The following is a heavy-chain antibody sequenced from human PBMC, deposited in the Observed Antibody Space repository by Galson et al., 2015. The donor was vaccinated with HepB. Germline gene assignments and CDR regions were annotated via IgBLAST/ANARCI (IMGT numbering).Heavy chain of an antibody. CDR3: ARFNYEEIFDI. CDR2: FYYSGSP. Sequence: ETLSLTCNVSGGSIRSYYWSWIRQPPGKGLEWIGYFYYSGSPNYNPSLKSRVTISVDTSKNQFPLKLSPVTAADTAVYYCARFNYEEIFDIWGQGTLVTVSS. D-gene: IGHD4-11*01. V-gene: IGHV4-59*01. J-gene: IGHJ3*02. CDR1: GGSIRSYY.